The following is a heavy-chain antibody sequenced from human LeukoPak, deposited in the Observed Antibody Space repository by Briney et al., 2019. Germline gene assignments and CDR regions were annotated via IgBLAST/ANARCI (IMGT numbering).Heavy chain of an antibody. Sequence: GGSLRLSCAASGFTVSSNYMSWVRQAPGKGLEWVSLIYASGSTYYADSVKGRFTISRDNARNTLHLQMNSLRAEDTAVYYCARESPTAVFYRREACGMDVWGQGTTVTVSS. CDR2: IYASGST. D-gene: IGHD2-8*01. V-gene: IGHV3-66*03. J-gene: IGHJ6*02. CDR3: ARESPTAVFYRREACGMDV. CDR1: GFTVSSNY.